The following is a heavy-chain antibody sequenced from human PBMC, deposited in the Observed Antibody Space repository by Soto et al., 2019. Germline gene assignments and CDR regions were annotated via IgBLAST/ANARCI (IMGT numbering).Heavy chain of an antibody. CDR1: GGSISSGGYY. Sequence: QVQLQESGPGLVKPSQTLSLTCTVSGGSISSGGYYWSWIRQHPGKGLEWIGYIYYSGSTYYNPSLKSRVTISVVTSKNQVSLKLSSVTAADTAVYYCARSHMVRGVLSGWAWGQGTLVTVSS. CDR2: IYYSGST. CDR3: ARSHMVRGVLSGWA. V-gene: IGHV4-31*03. D-gene: IGHD3-10*01. J-gene: IGHJ5*02.